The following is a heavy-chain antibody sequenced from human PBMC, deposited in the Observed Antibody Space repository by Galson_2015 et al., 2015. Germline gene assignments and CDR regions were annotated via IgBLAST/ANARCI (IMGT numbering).Heavy chain of an antibody. Sequence: SLRLSCAASGFTVSSNYMSWVRQAPGKGLEWVSVIYSGGSTYYADSVKGRFTISRDNSKNTLYLQMNSLRAEDTAVYYCARLNDGDGMDVWGQGTTVTVSS. D-gene: IGHD1-1*01. CDR3: ARLNDGDGMDV. V-gene: IGHV3-53*01. CDR2: IYSGGST. J-gene: IGHJ6*02. CDR1: GFTVSSNY.